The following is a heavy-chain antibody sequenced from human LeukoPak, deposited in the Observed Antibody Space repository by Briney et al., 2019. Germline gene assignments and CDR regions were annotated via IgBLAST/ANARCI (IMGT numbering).Heavy chain of an antibody. Sequence: GASVTVSCKASGYTFTGYYMHWVRQAPGQGLEWMGWINPNSGGTNYAQKFQGRVTMTRDTSISTAYMELSRLRSDDTAVYYCARERMGSHRIATNDYWGQGTLVTVSS. V-gene: IGHV1-2*02. CDR2: INPNSGGT. J-gene: IGHJ4*02. D-gene: IGHD6-13*01. CDR3: ARERMGSHRIATNDY. CDR1: GYTFTGYY.